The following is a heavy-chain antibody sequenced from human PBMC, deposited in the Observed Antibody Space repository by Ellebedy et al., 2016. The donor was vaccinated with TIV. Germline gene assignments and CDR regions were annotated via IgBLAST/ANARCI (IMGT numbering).Heavy chain of an antibody. CDR3: TQGAWLDS. V-gene: IGHV3-23*01. Sequence: GESLKISXEASGFSFKSYSMAWVRQAPGKGLEWVSSISGRGINTYYEDSVKGRFTISKDNSKNTLYLQMNNLRAEDTAIYSCTQGAWLDSWGQGTLVTVSS. CDR2: ISGRGINT. J-gene: IGHJ4*02. CDR1: GFSFKSYS.